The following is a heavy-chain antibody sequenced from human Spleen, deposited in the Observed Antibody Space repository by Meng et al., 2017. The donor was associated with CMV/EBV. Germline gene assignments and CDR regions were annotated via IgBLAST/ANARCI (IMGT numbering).Heavy chain of an antibody. V-gene: IGHV3-74*01. CDR1: GFTFSSYW. Sequence: GGSLRLSCAASGFTFSSYWMHWVRQAPGKGLVWVSRINSDGSSTSYADSVKGRFTISRDNAKNTLYLQMNSLRAEDTAVYYCARAAHYGSGAFDIWGQGTMVTVSS. J-gene: IGHJ3*02. CDR3: ARAAHYGSGAFDI. D-gene: IGHD3-10*01. CDR2: INSDGSST.